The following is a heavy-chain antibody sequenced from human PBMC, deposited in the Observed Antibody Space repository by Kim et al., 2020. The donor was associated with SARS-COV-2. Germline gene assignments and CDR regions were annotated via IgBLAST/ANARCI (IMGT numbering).Heavy chain of an antibody. D-gene: IGHD4-17*01. CDR3: ARSADYGDYVEYFQH. J-gene: IGHJ1*01. Sequence: SKTLSLTCTVSGGSISSYYWSWIRQPPGKGLEWIGYIYYSGSTNYNPSLKSRVTISVDTSKNQFSLKLSSVTAADTAVYYCARSADYGDYVEYFQHWGQGTLVTVSS. CDR1: GGSISSYY. V-gene: IGHV4-59*08. CDR2: IYYSGST.